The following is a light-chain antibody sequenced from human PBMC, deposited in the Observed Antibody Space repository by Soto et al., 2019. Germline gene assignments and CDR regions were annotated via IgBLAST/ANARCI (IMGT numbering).Light chain of an antibody. Sequence: QSVLTQPASVSGSPGQSITISCTGTSSDVGGYNYVSWYQQHPGKAPKLMIYDVRNRPSGVSNRFSGSKSVNTASLTISGLQAEDEADYYCSSYTTISTYVFRTGTKVTVL. V-gene: IGLV2-14*01. J-gene: IGLJ1*01. CDR3: SSYTTISTYV. CDR1: SSDVGGYNY. CDR2: DVR.